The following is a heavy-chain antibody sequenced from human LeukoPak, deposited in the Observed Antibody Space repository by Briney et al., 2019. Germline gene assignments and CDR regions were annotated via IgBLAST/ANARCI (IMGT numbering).Heavy chain of an antibody. CDR2: ISVSGTYI. Sequence: GRSLRLSCAASGFTFSRNGMAWVRQAPGKGLEWVSSISVSGTYIYYSDSVKGRFTISRDNAKNSLYLEMNSLRSDDTAIYYCARDRDYGTFDYWGQGTLVTVSS. D-gene: IGHD4-17*01. CDR3: ARDRDYGTFDY. CDR1: GFTFSRNG. J-gene: IGHJ4*02. V-gene: IGHV3-21*01.